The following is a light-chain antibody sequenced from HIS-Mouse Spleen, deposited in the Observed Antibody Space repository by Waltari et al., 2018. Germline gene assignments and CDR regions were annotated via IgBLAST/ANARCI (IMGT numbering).Light chain of an antibody. Sequence: QSLLSQPPSASGTPGLSGTIPCSGIYSTNRKNTLTWYQQPPGTPPKLLIYSKKQRPSGVPDRFSGSKSGTSASLAISGLQSEDEADYYCAAWDDSLNGVVFGGGTKLTVL. CDR1: YSTNRKNT. J-gene: IGLJ2*01. V-gene: IGLV1-44*01. CDR2: SKK. CDR3: AAWDDSLNGVV.